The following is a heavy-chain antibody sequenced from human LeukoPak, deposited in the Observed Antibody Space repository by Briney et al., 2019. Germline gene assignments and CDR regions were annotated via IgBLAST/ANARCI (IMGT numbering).Heavy chain of an antibody. CDR3: ARMVGSGWYLDWFDP. Sequence: SETLSLTCTVSGDSISSSSYYWGWIRQPPGKGLEWIGSIYYSGSTYYNPSLKSRVTISVDTSKNQFSLKLSSVTAADTAVYYCARMVGSGWYLDWFDPWGQGTLVTVSS. CDR1: GDSISSSSYY. V-gene: IGHV4-39*01. J-gene: IGHJ5*02. D-gene: IGHD6-19*01. CDR2: IYYSGST.